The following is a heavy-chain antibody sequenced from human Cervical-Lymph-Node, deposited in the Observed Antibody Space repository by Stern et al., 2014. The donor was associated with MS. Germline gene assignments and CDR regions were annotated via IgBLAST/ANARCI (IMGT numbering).Heavy chain of an antibody. CDR2: IYYSGST. D-gene: IGHD3-10*01. CDR1: GGSISSSSYY. Sequence: QLQLQESGPGLVKPSETLSLTCTVSGGSISSSSYYWGWIRQPPGKGLEWIGSIYYSGSTYYNPSLKSRVTLSVDTSKNQFSLKLSSVTAADTAVYYCARQSDYGSGISFDYWGQGTLVTVSS. CDR3: ARQSDYGSGISFDY. V-gene: IGHV4-39*01. J-gene: IGHJ4*02.